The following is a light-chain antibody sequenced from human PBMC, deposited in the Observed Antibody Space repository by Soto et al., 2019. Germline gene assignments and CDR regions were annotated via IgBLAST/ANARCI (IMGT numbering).Light chain of an antibody. CDR2: EVS. V-gene: IGLV2-8*01. CDR3: SSYAGSTYV. Sequence: QSALTQPPSASGSPGQSVTISCTGTSSDVGGYNYVSWYQQHPGKAPKLMIYEVSKRPSGVPDRFSGSKSGNTASLTVSGLQAEDEADYYCSSYAGSTYVXGTGTKAPS. CDR1: SSDVGGYNY. J-gene: IGLJ1*01.